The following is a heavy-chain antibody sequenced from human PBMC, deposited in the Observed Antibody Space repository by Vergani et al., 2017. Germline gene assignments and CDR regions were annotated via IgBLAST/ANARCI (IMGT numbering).Heavy chain of an antibody. CDR1: GFTFSSYW. D-gene: IGHD2-2*01. V-gene: IGHV3-74*01. J-gene: IGHJ6*02. CDR3: AREWVVAAAIAGTSKIYNYYYYGMDV. CDR2: INSDGSST. Sequence: VQLVESGGGVVQPGRSLRLSCAASGFTFSSYWMHWVRQAPGKGLVWVSRINSDGSSTSYADSVKGRFTISRDNAKNTLYLQMNSLRAEDTAVYYCAREWVVAAAIAGTSKIYNYYYYGMDVWGQGTTVTVSS.